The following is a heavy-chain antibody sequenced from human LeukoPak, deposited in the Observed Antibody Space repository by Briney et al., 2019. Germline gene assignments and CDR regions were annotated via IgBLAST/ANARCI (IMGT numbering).Heavy chain of an antibody. V-gene: IGHV4-39*07. CDR3: ARDSYGDSGRRVFDY. J-gene: IGHJ4*02. CDR1: GFTFSSYE. CDR2: IYYSGST. D-gene: IGHD4-17*01. Sequence: LRLSCAASGFTFSSYEMNWVRQAPGKGLEWVGSIYYSGSTFNNPSLKSRVAISVDTSKNQFSLKVSYVTAADAAVYYCARDSYGDSGRRVFDYWGQGPLVTASS.